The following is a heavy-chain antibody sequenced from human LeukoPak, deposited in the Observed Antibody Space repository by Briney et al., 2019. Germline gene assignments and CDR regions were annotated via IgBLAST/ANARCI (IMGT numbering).Heavy chain of an antibody. J-gene: IGHJ4*02. V-gene: IGHV3-15*07. CDR1: GFTVANAW. D-gene: IGHD1-7*01. CDR3: TTDRQGTGTTAY. CDR2: IKSKIDGGTT. Sequence: PGGSLRLSCAASGFTVANAWMNWVRQTPGKGLQWVGRIKSKIDGGTTDYAAPVKGKFTILRVDSKNTLYLQMNSLKTEDTAIYYCTTDRQGTGTTAYWGQGTLVTVSS.